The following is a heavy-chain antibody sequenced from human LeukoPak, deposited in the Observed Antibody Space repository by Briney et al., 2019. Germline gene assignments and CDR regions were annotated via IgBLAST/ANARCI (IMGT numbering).Heavy chain of an antibody. CDR3: AREPGIVVAGGFPSAL. D-gene: IGHD6-19*01. J-gene: IGHJ4*02. V-gene: IGHV1-18*01. CDR1: LYTFTSYG. Sequence: AAVKVSCMASLYTFTSYGISWVRQAPGQGVEWMGLSMAYNGNRKYAQQFQGRVTMATDKSTSTAYMELRRLTTDDTAVYYCAREPGIVVAGGFPSALWGQGTLVIVSS. CDR2: SMAYNGNR.